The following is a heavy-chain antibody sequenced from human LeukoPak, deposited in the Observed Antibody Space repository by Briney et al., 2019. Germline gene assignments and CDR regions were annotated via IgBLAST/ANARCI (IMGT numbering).Heavy chain of an antibody. V-gene: IGHV3-21*01. J-gene: IGHJ3*02. CDR1: GFTFNDYS. CDR3: ARDSYGSGSFDI. CDR2: ISGSSSYI. D-gene: IGHD3-10*01. Sequence: PGGSLRLSCAASGFTFNDYSMNWVRQAPGKGLEWVSSISGSSSYIYYADSVKGRFTISRDNAKSSLYLHMNSLRAEDTAVYYCARDSYGSGSFDIWGQGTMVTVSS.